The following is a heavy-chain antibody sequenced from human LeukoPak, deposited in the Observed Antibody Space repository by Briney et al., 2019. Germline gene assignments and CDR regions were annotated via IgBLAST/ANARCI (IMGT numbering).Heavy chain of an antibody. J-gene: IGHJ3*02. CDR3: AKVPYYYDSSGYYYEGAFDI. D-gene: IGHD3-22*01. CDR2: VNTVGTT. Sequence: PGGSLRLSCAASGFTVSNNYMGWVRQAPAKGLEWVSVVNTVGTTYYADSVRGRFTISRDNSKNTLSLQMNSLRVEDTALYYCAKVPYYYDSSGYYYEGAFDIWGQGTMVTVSS. CDR1: GFTVSNNY. V-gene: IGHV3-66*01.